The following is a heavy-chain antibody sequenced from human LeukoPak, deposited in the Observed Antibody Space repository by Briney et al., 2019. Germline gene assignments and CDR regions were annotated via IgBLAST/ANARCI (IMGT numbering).Heavy chain of an antibody. J-gene: IGHJ3*02. CDR3: ARGVAYYGLDAFDI. Sequence: SETLSLTCAVYGGSFSGYYWSWIRQPPGKGLEWIGEINHSGSTNYNPSLKSRVTISVDTSKNQFSLKLSSVTAADTAVYYCARGVAYYGLDAFDIWGQGTMATVSS. D-gene: IGHD3-10*01. V-gene: IGHV4-34*01. CDR1: GGSFSGYY. CDR2: INHSGST.